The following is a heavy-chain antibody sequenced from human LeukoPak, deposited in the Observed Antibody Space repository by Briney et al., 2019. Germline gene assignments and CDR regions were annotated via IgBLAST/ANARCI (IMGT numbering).Heavy chain of an antibody. D-gene: IGHD6-19*01. J-gene: IGHJ4*02. V-gene: IGHV3-48*01. CDR2: ITSSSNTV. CDR1: GFTFSNYN. CDR3: ARLLSGWYLADY. Sequence: GGSLRLSCAASGFTFSNYNMFWARQAPGKGLQWVSYITSSSNTVHYADSVKGRFTLSRDNAKSSLYLQMNSLRAEDTAIYYCARLLSGWYLADYWGQGTLVTVSS.